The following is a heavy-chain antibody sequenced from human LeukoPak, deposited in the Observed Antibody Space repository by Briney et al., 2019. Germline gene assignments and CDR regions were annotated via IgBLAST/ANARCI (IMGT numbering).Heavy chain of an antibody. V-gene: IGHV1-2*06. Sequence: ASVKVSCKASGYTFAAYFIHWVRQAPGQGLEWMGRINPNGGDTNYAQRFQGRVSMTGDTSSSTASMELSSLRSDDTAMYYCARVGFTSSWSNFDYWGQGTLVTVSP. CDR1: GYTFAAYF. J-gene: IGHJ4*02. CDR3: ARVGFTSSWSNFDY. CDR2: INPNGGDT. D-gene: IGHD6-13*01.